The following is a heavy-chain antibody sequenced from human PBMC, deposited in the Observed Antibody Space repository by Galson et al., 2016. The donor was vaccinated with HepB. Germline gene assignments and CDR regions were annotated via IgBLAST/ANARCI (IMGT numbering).Heavy chain of an antibody. CDR2: ISPYTGNT. CDR3: ARGHLGGPTRQIDY. J-gene: IGHJ4*02. V-gene: IGHV1-18*01. CDR1: GYTLTDYG. Sequence: SVKVSCKASGYTLTDYGITWVRQAPGQGLEWIAWISPYTGNTSYAQKVKGRATVTTDSSTSTASMEMRSLRSDDTAMYYCARGHLGGPTRQIDYWGQGTLVIVSS.